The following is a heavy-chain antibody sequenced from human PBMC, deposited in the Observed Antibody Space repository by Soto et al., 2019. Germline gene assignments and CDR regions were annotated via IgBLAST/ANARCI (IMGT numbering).Heavy chain of an antibody. Sequence: QVHLQQSGPGLLKPSQTLSLTCTVSGASISSGGYYWTWIRQHPGKGLEWIGCIYYSGSTYSNPSLKSRVTKSVHTSKNQFSLKLSSLTVADTAVYYCARAPINWGQGTLVTVSS. CDR2: IYYSGST. J-gene: IGHJ4*02. CDR3: ARAPIN. CDR1: GASISSGGYY. D-gene: IGHD1-20*01. V-gene: IGHV4-31*03.